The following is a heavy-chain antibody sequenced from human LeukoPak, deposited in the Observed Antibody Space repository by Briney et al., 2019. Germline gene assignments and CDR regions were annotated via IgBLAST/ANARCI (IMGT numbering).Heavy chain of an antibody. V-gene: IGHV3-48*03. Sequence: GGSLRLSCAASGFTFSSYEMNWFRQAPGKGLEWVSYISGSGSIIDYADSVKGRFTISRDNTKNSLYLQMNSLRAEDTATYFFARDAVISAEVLLTARDYFDCWGQGTRVTVSS. CDR2: ISGSGSII. CDR3: ARDAVISAEVLLTARDYFDC. J-gene: IGHJ4*02. D-gene: IGHD2-21*02. CDR1: GFTFSSYE.